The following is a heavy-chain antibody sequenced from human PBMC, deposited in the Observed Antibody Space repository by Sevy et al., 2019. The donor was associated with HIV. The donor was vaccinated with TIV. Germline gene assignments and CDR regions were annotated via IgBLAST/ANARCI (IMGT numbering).Heavy chain of an antibody. J-gene: IGHJ5*02. CDR3: ARGLYDFWSGYYNWFDP. D-gene: IGHD3-3*01. CDR1: GGSVSSGSYY. V-gene: IGHV4-61*01. Sequence: SETLSLTCTASGGSVSSGSYYWSWIRQPPGKGLEWIGYIYYSGSTNYNPSLKSRVTISVDTSKNQFSLKLSSVTAADTAVYYCARGLYDFWSGYYNWFDPWGQGTLVTVSS. CDR2: IYYSGST.